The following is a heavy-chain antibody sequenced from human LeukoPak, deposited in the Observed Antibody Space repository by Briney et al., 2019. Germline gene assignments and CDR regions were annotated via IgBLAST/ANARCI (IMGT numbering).Heavy chain of an antibody. Sequence: GASVKVSCKASGYTLTTYGISWVRQAPGQGLEWMGWISAYNGNTNYAQKLQGRVTITTDTSTSTAYMELRSLRSDDTAVYYCARTDRLRPLDYWGQGTLVTVSS. CDR2: ISAYNGNT. J-gene: IGHJ4*02. D-gene: IGHD2-21*02. CDR1: GYTLTTYG. CDR3: ARTDRLRPLDY. V-gene: IGHV1-18*01.